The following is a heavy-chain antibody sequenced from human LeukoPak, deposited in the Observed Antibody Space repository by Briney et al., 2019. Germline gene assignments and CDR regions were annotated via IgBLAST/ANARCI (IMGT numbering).Heavy chain of an antibody. CDR3: TRDRSWIRDY. CDR2: ITTSGNTI. D-gene: IGHD2-2*03. CDR1: GFTFSSYN. J-gene: IGHJ4*02. Sequence: GGSLILSCAASGFTFSSYNMNWFRQAPGKGLEWVAFITTSGNTIYYADSVKGRFTISRDNAKNSLYLQMNSLGGEDTAVYYCTRDRSWIRDYWGQGTLVTVSS. V-gene: IGHV3-48*04.